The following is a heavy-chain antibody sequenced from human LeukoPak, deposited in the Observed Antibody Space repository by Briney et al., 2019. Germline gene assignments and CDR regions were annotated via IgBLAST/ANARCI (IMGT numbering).Heavy chain of an antibody. D-gene: IGHD2-21*01. Sequence: PSVTLSLTCTVSGGSISSYCWSWVRQPPGKGLEWIGYIFTSGSTDYNPSLKSRVTMSVDTSKNQLSMELRFLTAADTAVYYCATSHDVKTAPYDLWGQGTLVTVSS. V-gene: IGHV4-4*09. CDR1: GGSISSYC. CDR2: IFTSGST. CDR3: ATSHDVKTAPYDL. J-gene: IGHJ5*02.